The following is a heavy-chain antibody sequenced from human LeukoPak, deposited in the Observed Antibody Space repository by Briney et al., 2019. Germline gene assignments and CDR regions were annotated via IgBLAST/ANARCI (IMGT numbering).Heavy chain of an antibody. D-gene: IGHD6-13*01. V-gene: IGHV3-66*01. CDR2: IYREGST. Sequence: PGGSLRLSCAASGFTFNSYAMSWVRQAPGRGLEWVSVIYREGSTYYADSVKGRFTISRDNSKNTLYLQMNSLRAEDTAVYYCTTGHYSRTLGGQGTLVIVSS. CDR1: GFTFNSYA. J-gene: IGHJ4*02. CDR3: TTGHYSRTL.